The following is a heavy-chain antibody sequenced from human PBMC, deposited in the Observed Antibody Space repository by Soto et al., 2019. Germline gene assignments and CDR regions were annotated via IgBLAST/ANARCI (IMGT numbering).Heavy chain of an antibody. CDR1: GFSLSTTGVG. CDR2: IYWDDDN. D-gene: IGHD5-18*01. V-gene: IGHV2-5*02. J-gene: IGHJ3*02. CDR3: ARTAMARGDAIDI. Sequence: SGPTLVNPTQTLTLTCTVSGFSLSTTGVGVGWIRQPPGKALEWLALIYWDDDNRYSPSLKSRLTISKDTSKNQVVLTMTNMDLVDTATYYWARTAMARGDAIDIWGQGTMVTVSS.